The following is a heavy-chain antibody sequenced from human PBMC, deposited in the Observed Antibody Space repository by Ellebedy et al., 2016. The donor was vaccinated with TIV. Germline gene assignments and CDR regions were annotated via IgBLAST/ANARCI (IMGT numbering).Heavy chain of an antibody. CDR1: GFTFTTYW. CDR3: ARDPNSPGDTGYGDY. D-gene: IGHD5-12*01. J-gene: IGHJ4*02. CDR2: MNQVGSEK. V-gene: IGHV3-7*03. Sequence: PGGSLRLSCAASGFTFTTYWMSWVRQAPGKGLEWVANMNQVGSEKYYVDSVKGRFTISRDNAQNSLYLHMNNLRAEDTAVYYCARDPNSPGDTGYGDYWGQGVVATVST.